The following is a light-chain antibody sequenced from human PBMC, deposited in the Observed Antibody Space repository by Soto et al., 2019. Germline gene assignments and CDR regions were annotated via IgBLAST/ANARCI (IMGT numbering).Light chain of an antibody. J-gene: IGKJ3*01. V-gene: IGKV4-1*01. CDR1: QTILSNSNYKNY. CDR2: WTS. CDR3: QQYFNAPSFT. Sequence: DIVLTQSPDSLAVSLGERATINCKSSQTILSNSNYKNYLAWYQQRPGQPPKLLIYWTSTRESGVPDRFSGSGSGTDFTLPISSLQAEDVAVYYCQQYFNAPSFTFGPGTRVDIK.